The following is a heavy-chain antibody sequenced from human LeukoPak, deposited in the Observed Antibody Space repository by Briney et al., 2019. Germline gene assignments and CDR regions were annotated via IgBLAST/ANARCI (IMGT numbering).Heavy chain of an antibody. CDR3: ATRYCSSGSCDRGSFDI. CDR1: GFTVSSNY. CDR2: IYSGGDT. J-gene: IGHJ3*02. Sequence: PGGSLRLSCAASGFTVSSNYMSWVRQAPGEGLEWVSLIYSGGDTYYADSVKDRFTISRDNSKNTLYLQMDSLRAEDTALYYCATRYCSSGSCDRGSFDIWGQGTMVTVSS. V-gene: IGHV3-66*02. D-gene: IGHD2-15*01.